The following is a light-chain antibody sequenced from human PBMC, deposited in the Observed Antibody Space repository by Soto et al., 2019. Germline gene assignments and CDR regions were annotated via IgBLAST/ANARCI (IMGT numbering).Light chain of an antibody. Sequence: EIVLTQSPGTLSLSPGERATLSCRASQTVSSSYLAWYQQKPGQAPXXLIYGSSSRATDIPDRFSGSGSGTDFTLTISRLEPEDFAVYYCQQYGSSGTFGQGTKVDIK. V-gene: IGKV3-20*01. CDR3: QQYGSSGT. J-gene: IGKJ1*01. CDR2: GSS. CDR1: QTVSSSY.